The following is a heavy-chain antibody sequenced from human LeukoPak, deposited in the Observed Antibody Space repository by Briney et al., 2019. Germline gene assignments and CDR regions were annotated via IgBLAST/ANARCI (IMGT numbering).Heavy chain of an antibody. D-gene: IGHD3-10*01. Sequence: GGSLRLSCAASGFTFSIYGTHWVRQAPGKGLEWVAVIADDGKTTYYADSVKGRFTISRDNSKNTLYLQMNSLRPEDTAVYYCTKEGLPSGTSWSAWFDPWGQGTLVTVSS. CDR2: IADDGKTT. CDR1: GFTFSIYG. J-gene: IGHJ5*02. V-gene: IGHV3-30*18. CDR3: TKEGLPSGTSWSAWFDP.